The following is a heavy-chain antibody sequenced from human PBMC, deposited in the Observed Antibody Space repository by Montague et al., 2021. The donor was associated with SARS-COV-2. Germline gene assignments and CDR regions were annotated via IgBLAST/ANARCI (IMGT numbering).Heavy chain of an antibody. D-gene: IGHD4-17*01. V-gene: IGHV3-20*04. CDR3: SRGFNYGPFDL. CDR2: ITPNGGDT. CDR1: GFTFDDYG. Sequence: SLRLSCAASGFTFDDYGMSWVRQAPGKGLEWVSGITPNGGDTGYGDSVKGRFTISRDNAKNSLYLQMTSLRAEDTALYYCSRGFNYGPFDLWGQGSLVTVSS. J-gene: IGHJ4*02.